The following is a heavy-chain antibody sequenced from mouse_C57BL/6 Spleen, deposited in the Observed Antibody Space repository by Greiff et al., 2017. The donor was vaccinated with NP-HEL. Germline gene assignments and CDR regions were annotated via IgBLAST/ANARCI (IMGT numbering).Heavy chain of an antibody. CDR2: IDPNSGGT. J-gene: IGHJ4*01. D-gene: IGHD1-1*01. Sequence: QVQLQQPGAELVKPGASVKLSCKASGYTFTSYWMHWVKQRPGRGLEWIGRIDPNSGGTKYNEKFKSKATLPVDKPSSAAYMQLSSLTSEDSAVYYCVTTVVAPYYAMDYWGQGTTVTVSS. V-gene: IGHV1-72*01. CDR1: GYTFTSYW. CDR3: VTTVVAPYYAMDY.